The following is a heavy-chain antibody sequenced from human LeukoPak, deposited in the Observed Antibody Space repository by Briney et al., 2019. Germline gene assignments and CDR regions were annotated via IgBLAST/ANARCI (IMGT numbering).Heavy chain of an antibody. CDR3: AKLITGYSSGWVFDY. J-gene: IGHJ4*02. Sequence: GGSLRLSCAASGFTFSSYAMSWVRQAPGKGLEWVSAISGSGGSTYYADSVKGRFTISRDNSKNTLYLQMSSLRAEDTAVYYCAKLITGYSSGWVFDYWGQGTLVTVSS. CDR1: GFTFSSYA. CDR2: ISGSGGST. D-gene: IGHD6-25*01. V-gene: IGHV3-23*01.